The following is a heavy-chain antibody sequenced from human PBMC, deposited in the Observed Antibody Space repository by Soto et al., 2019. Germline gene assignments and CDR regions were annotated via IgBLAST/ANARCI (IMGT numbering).Heavy chain of an antibody. V-gene: IGHV4-30-2*01. CDR2: IYHSGST. D-gene: IGHD6-19*01. Sequence: QLQLQESGSGLVKPSQTLSLTCAVSGGSISSGGYSWSWIRQPPGKGLEWIGYIYHSGSTYYNPSLKSRATISVDRSKNQFSLKLSSVTAADTAVYYCARGSVSSGWFNWFDPWGQGTLVTVSS. CDR3: ARGSVSSGWFNWFDP. J-gene: IGHJ5*02. CDR1: GGSISSGGYS.